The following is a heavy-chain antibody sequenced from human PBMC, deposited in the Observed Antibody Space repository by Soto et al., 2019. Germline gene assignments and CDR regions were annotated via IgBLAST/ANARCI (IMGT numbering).Heavy chain of an antibody. J-gene: IGHJ4*02. CDR1: GFTFSSYA. D-gene: IGHD2-2*01. V-gene: IGHV3-30-3*01. CDR2: ISYDGSNK. CDR3: ARVVRYYFDY. Sequence: GGSLRLSCAASGFTFSSYAMHWVRQAPGKGLEWVAVISYDGSNKYYADSVKGRFTISRDNSKNTLYLQMNSLRAEDTAVYYCARVVRYYFDYWGQGTLVTVSS.